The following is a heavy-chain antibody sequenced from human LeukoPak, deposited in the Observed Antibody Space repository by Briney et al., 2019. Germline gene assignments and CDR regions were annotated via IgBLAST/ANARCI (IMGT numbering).Heavy chain of an antibody. CDR3: ARHGGVVRGQGSDAFDV. Sequence: SETLSLTCTVSGGSISSYFWSWVRLPPGKGLEWIGYIFYSGNTKYNPSLKSRVSISLDTSKNQFSLILTSVTAADTALYYCARHGGVVRGQGSDAFDVWGQGTMVTVSS. D-gene: IGHD3-10*01. CDR2: IFYSGNT. CDR1: GGSISSYF. J-gene: IGHJ3*01. V-gene: IGHV4-59*08.